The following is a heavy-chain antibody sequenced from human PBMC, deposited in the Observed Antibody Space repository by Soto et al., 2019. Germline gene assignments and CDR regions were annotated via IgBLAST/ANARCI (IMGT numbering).Heavy chain of an antibody. CDR3: ARAVHYYGSGSYYQNWFDP. V-gene: IGHV3-53*01. J-gene: IGHJ5*02. D-gene: IGHD3-10*01. CDR1: GFTVSSNY. Sequence: GGSLRLSCAASGFTVSSNYMSWVRQAPGKGLEWVSVIYSGGSTYYADSVKGRFTISRDNSKNTLYLQMNSLRAEDTAVYYCARAVHYYGSGSYYQNWFDPWGQGTLVTVSS. CDR2: IYSGGST.